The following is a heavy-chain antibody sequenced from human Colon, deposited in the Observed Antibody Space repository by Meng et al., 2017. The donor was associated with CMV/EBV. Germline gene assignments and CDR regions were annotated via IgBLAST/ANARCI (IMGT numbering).Heavy chain of an antibody. CDR3: ASTIVVEPGVRTDY. D-gene: IGHD2-2*01. Sequence: GESLKISCAVSGFTFSNYWMHWVRQAPGKGLEWVSQIDPDGTDTTYADSVKGRFTVSRDNARNTVSLQMNSLRADDSAVYYCASTIVVEPGVRTDYWGQGTLVTVSS. V-gene: IGHV3-74*01. CDR2: IDPDGTDT. CDR1: GFTFSNYW. J-gene: IGHJ4*02.